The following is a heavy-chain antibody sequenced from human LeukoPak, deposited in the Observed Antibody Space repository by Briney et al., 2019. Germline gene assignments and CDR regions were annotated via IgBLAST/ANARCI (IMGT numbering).Heavy chain of an antibody. CDR2: ISRSSSTI. J-gene: IGHJ4*02. Sequence: PGGSLRLSCAASGFNFSNYSINWVRQAPGKGLEWVTYISRSSSTIYYADSVKGRFTISRDNDKNSLYLQMKRLRAEETAVYYCARELAYYDFWSGYQYRYYFDYWGQGTLVTVSS. V-gene: IGHV3-48*01. CDR1: GFNFSNYS. D-gene: IGHD3-3*01. CDR3: ARELAYYDFWSGYQYRYYFDY.